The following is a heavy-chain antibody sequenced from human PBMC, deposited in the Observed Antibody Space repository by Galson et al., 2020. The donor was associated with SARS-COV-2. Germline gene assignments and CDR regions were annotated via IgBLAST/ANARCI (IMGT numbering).Heavy chain of an antibody. Sequence: GESLKISCAASGFTFSSYSMNWVRQAPGKGLEWVSSISSSSSYIYYADSVKGRFTISRDNAKNLLYLQMNNLRAEDTAVYYCARADYYYDSSGYPFDYWGQGTLVTVSS. CDR2: ISSSSSYI. CDR3: ARADYYYDSSGYPFDY. V-gene: IGHV3-21*01. D-gene: IGHD3-22*01. J-gene: IGHJ4*02. CDR1: GFTFSSYS.